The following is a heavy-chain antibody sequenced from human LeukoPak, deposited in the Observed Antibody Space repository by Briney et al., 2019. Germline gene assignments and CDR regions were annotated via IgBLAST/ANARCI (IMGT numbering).Heavy chain of an antibody. CDR3: VREVPGIMVAFDL. V-gene: IGHV3-7*04. Sequence: GESRTLSCAASGFTFTVYWMSWVRQAPRKGLEWLANVNKEGSDQYYVDSVKGRFTISRDNAQNSIYLQVNSLRADDTAVYYCVREVPGIMVAFDLWGQGTMLSVSS. CDR2: VNKEGSDQ. D-gene: IGHD2-2*01. J-gene: IGHJ3*01. CDR1: GFTFTVYW.